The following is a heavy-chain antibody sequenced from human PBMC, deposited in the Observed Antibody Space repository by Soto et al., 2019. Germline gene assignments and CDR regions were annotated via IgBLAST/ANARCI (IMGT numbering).Heavy chain of an antibody. Sequence: SGYTFTSYGITWVRQAPGQGLEGMGWISTYNGFTNYAQNLQGRVTMTTDTSTNTAYMEMRSLRSDDTAVYYCARETYGDFCYWGQGTLVPVSS. CDR1: GYTFTSYG. CDR2: ISTYNGFT. J-gene: IGHJ4*02. CDR3: ARETYGDFCY. V-gene: IGHV1-18*01. D-gene: IGHD2-21*02.